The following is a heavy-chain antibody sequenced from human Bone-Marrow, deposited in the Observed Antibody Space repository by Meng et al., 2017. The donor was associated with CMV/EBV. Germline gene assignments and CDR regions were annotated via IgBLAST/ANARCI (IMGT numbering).Heavy chain of an antibody. V-gene: IGHV1-69*05. CDR2: IIPIFGTA. Sequence: VRQAPGQGLEWMGGIIPIFGTANYAQKFQGRVTITTDESTSTAYMELSSLRSEDTAVYYCATASSYCSSTSCYILAPYYYYYGMDVWGQGTTVTVSS. J-gene: IGHJ6*02. D-gene: IGHD2-2*02. CDR3: ATASSYCSSTSCYILAPYYYYYGMDV.